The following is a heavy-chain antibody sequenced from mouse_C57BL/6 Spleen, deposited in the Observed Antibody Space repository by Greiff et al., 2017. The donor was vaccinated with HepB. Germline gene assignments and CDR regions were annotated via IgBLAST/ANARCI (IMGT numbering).Heavy chain of an antibody. J-gene: IGHJ1*03. CDR2: INSDGGST. CDR1: EYEFPSHD. V-gene: IGHV5-2*01. D-gene: IGHD1-1*01. CDR3: AREATTVGGYFDV. Sequence: VQLQQSGGGLVQPGESLKLSCESNEYEFPSHDMSWVRKTPEKRLELVAAINSDGGSTYYPDTMERRFIISRDNTKKTLYLQMSSLRSEDTALYYCAREATTVGGYFDVWGTGTTVTVSS.